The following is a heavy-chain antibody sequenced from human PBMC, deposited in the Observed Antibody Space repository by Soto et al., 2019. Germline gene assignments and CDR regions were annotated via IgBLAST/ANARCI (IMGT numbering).Heavy chain of an antibody. D-gene: IGHD3-10*02. J-gene: IGHJ6*02. CDR3: ASVREGYYNAKDV. CDR1: GGSISSGGYY. CDR2: IYYSGST. Sequence: PSETLSLTCTVSGGSISSGGYYWSWIRQHPGKGLEWIGYIYYSGSTYYNPSLKSRVTISVDTSKNQFSLKLSSVTAADTAVYCCASVREGYYNAKDVWGQGTTVTVSS. V-gene: IGHV4-31*03.